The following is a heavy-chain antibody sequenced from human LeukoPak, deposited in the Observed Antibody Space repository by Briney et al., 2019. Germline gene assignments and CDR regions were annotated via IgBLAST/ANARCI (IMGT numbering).Heavy chain of an antibody. J-gene: IGHJ4*02. CDR3: AKSMSTHYRGFFDY. D-gene: IGHD5/OR15-5a*01. CDR2: ISKDGDYT. CDR1: GFTFSSYW. Sequence: GGSLRLSCAASGFTFSSYWMSWVRQAPGKGLEWISSISKDGDYTYYADSVKGRLSVSRDNSQNTLYLQIKSLRAEDTAMYYCAKSMSTHYRGFFDYWGQGTLVTVSS. V-gene: IGHV3-23*01.